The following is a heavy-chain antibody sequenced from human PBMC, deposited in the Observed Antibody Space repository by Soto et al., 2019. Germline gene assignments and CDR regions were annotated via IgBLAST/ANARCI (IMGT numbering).Heavy chain of an antibody. J-gene: IGHJ4*02. Sequence: QVQLVQSGAEVKKPGASVKVSCKASGYTFTSYGISWVRQAPGHGLEWMGWISAYNGNTNYAQKLQGRVTMTTDTSTRTAYMELRSLRSDDTAVYYCARDPPSIAVAGTDFDYWGQGTLVTVSS. V-gene: IGHV1-18*01. CDR1: GYTFTSYG. D-gene: IGHD6-19*01. CDR2: ISAYNGNT. CDR3: ARDPPSIAVAGTDFDY.